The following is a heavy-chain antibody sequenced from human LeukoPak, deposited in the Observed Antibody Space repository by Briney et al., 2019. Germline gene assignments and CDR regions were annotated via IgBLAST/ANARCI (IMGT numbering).Heavy chain of an antibody. J-gene: IGHJ4*02. D-gene: IGHD4-17*01. CDR2: ISSSNTYI. CDR3: ARAPDYGDYVGYFDF. CDR1: GFTFSYYN. Sequence: GGSLRLSCAASGFTFSYYNMNWVRQAPGKGLEWVSSISSSNTYIYYADSVKGRFTISRDNSKNTVSLQMDSLRAEDTAVYSCARAPDYGDYVGYFDFWGQGAQVTASS. V-gene: IGHV3-21*01.